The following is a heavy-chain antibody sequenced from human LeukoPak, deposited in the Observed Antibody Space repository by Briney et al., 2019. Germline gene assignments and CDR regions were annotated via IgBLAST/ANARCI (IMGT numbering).Heavy chain of an antibody. J-gene: IGHJ4*02. D-gene: IGHD1-26*01. CDR3: ARVLQGGSYWGYFDY. Sequence: TLSLTCTVSVDSISSDYWSWIRQPPGKALEWLARIDWDDDKYYSTSLKTRLTISKDTSKNQVVLTMTNMDPVDTATYYCARVLQGGSYWGYFDYWGQGTLVTVSS. CDR2: IDWDDDK. V-gene: IGHV2-70*11. CDR1: VDSISSDYW.